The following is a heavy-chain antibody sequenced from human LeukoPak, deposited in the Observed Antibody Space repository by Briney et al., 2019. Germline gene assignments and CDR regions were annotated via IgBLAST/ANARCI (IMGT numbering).Heavy chain of an antibody. CDR3: AKVTSF. CDR2: IGGSGGTT. CDR1: GFTFSSYA. D-gene: IGHD1/OR15-1a*01. Sequence: GGSLRLSCTASGFTFSSYAMGWVRQAPGKGLEWVSTIGGSGGTTYYADSVKGRFTISRDNSKNTLYLQMNTLRAEDTAVYYCAKVTSFWGQGALVTVSS. J-gene: IGHJ4*02. V-gene: IGHV3-23*01.